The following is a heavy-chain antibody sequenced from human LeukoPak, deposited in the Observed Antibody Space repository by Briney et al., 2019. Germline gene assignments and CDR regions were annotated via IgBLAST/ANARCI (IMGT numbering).Heavy chain of an antibody. V-gene: IGHV3-30*02. J-gene: IGHJ5*02. D-gene: IGHD6-19*01. CDR2: IRYDGTNK. Sequence: PGGSLRLSCVASGFSFTSYGMNWVRQAPGKGLEWVAFIRYDGTNKYYADSVKGRFTISRDNFKNTLYLKMNNLRAEDTAVYYCAKDRRTYSSVWHNWFDPWGPGTLVTVSS. CDR3: AKDRRTYSSVWHNWFDP. CDR1: GFSFTSYG.